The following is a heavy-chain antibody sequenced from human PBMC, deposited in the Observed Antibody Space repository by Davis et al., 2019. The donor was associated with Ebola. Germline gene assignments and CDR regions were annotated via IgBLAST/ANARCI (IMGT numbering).Heavy chain of an antibody. CDR2: INHSGST. J-gene: IGHJ4*02. CDR1: GGSFSGYY. V-gene: IGHV4-34*01. D-gene: IGHD1-7*01. CDR3: ARGGLNWNYPNY. Sequence: GSLRLSCAVYGGSFSGYYWSWIRQPPGKGLEWIGEINHSGSTNYNPSLKSRVTISVDTSKNQFSLKLSSVTAADTAVYYCARGGLNWNYPNYWGQGTLVTVSS.